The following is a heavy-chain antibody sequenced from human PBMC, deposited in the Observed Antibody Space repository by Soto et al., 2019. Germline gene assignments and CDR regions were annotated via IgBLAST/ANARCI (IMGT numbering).Heavy chain of an antibody. Sequence: ASVTVCCKDSGYTFTSYGSSWVRQAPGQGLEWMGWISAYNGNTKYAQKLQGRVTMTTDTSTSTAYMELRSLRSDDTAVYYCARRAPPMDVWGQGTTVTVSS. J-gene: IGHJ6*02. CDR1: GYTFTSYG. V-gene: IGHV1-18*01. CDR2: ISAYNGNT. CDR3: ARRAPPMDV.